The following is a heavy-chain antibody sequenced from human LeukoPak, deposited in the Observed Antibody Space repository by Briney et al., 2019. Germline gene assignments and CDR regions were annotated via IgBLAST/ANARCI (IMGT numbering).Heavy chain of an antibody. CDR2: IYYSGST. J-gene: IGHJ4*02. CDR3: ASQWLADY. Sequence: PSETLSLTCTVSGGSISSSSYYWGWIRQPPGKGLEWLGSIYYSGSTYYNPSLKSRVTISVDTSKNQFSLKLSSVTAADTAVYYCASQWLADYWGQGTLVTVSS. D-gene: IGHD6-19*01. V-gene: IGHV4-39*01. CDR1: GGSISSSSYY.